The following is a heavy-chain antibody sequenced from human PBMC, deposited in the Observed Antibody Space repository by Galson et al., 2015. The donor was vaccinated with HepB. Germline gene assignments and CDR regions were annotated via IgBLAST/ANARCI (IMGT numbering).Heavy chain of an antibody. CDR1: GFAFSSYA. V-gene: IGHV3-23*01. D-gene: IGHD1-14*01. CDR2: HSGSGGGT. J-gene: IGHJ4*02. Sequence: SLRLSCAASGFAFSSYAMSWVRQAPGKGLEWVSAHSGSGGGTYYADSVKGRFTISRDNSKNTLFLQMNSLRAEDTAVYYCATLTGYDAADYFDYWGQGTLVTVSS. CDR3: ATLTGYDAADYFDY.